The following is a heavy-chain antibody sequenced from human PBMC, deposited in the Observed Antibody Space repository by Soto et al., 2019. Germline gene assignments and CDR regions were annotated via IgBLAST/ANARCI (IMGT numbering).Heavy chain of an antibody. CDR1: GGSTSGKY. CDR3: ARDFDVNTALDYWYFDL. Sequence: QVRLQESGPKLVRPSQTLSLTCSLSGGSTSGKYWSWIRQSAGKGLEWIGRIYSSGRTHYNPSLGSRVSMSVAQNSFSLRLTSVTAADTAIYYCARDFDVNTALDYWYFDLWGRGTQVSVSS. D-gene: IGHD3-9*01. J-gene: IGHJ2*01. V-gene: IGHV4-4*07. CDR2: IYSSGRT.